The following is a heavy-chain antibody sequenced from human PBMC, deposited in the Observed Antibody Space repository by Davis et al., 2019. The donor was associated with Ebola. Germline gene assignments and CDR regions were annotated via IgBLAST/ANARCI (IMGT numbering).Heavy chain of an antibody. J-gene: IGHJ6*02. CDR1: GFTFSSYG. CDR3: ARVQTSDFYYDGMDV. CDR2: ISYEGSAE. D-gene: IGHD2-2*01. V-gene: IGHV3-30*19. Sequence: GESLKISCAASGFTFSSYGMHWVRQAPGKGLEWLALISYEGSAEYYADSVKGRFTISRDNSKNTLYLQMNGLRPEDTAAYFCARVQTSDFYYDGMDVWGQGTTVTVSS.